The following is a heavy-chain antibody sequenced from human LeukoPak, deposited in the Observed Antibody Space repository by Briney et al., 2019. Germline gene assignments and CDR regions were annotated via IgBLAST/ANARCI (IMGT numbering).Heavy chain of an antibody. D-gene: IGHD4-17*01. V-gene: IGHV5-51*01. CDR1: GYSFTSYW. CDR3: ARAGTTVTMPGRWFDP. CDR2: IYPGDSDT. J-gene: IGHJ5*02. Sequence: GESLKISRKGSGYSFTSYWIGWVRQMPGKGLEWMGNIYPGDSDTRYSPSFQGQVTISADKSISTAYLQWSSLKASDTAMYYCARAGTTVTMPGRWFDPWGQGTLVTVSS.